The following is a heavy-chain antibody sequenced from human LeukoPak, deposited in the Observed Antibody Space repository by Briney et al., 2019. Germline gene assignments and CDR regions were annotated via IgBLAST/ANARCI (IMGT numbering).Heavy chain of an antibody. CDR1: GFTFSNYA. Sequence: GGSLRLSCAASGFTFSNYAMSWVRQAPGKGLEWVSAISGSGGSTYYADSVKGRFTIPRDNSKNTLYLQMNSLRAEDTAVYYCAKDAGTGTIKGLGFKYWGQGTLVTVSS. CDR2: ISGSGGST. J-gene: IGHJ4*02. D-gene: IGHD1-7*01. V-gene: IGHV3-23*01. CDR3: AKDAGTGTIKGLGFKY.